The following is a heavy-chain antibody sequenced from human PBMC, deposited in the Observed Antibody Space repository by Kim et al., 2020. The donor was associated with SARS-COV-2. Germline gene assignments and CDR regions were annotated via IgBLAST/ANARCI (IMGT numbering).Heavy chain of an antibody. Sequence: WGSLRLSCVASGFTFRSYWMHWVRQVPGKGLVWVSRISSDGNTTTYADSVKGRFTISRDNANNTLYLQMNSLRADDTAVYYCTREERGVGSVSRYFDEWGQGTLVTVSA. J-gene: IGHJ4*02. CDR3: TREERGVGSVSRYFDE. CDR2: ISSDGNTT. V-gene: IGHV3-74*01. CDR1: GFTFRSYW. D-gene: IGHD3-10*01.